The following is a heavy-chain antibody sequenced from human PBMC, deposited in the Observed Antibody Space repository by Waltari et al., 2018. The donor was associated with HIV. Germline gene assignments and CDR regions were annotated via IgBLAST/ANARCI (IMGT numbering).Heavy chain of an antibody. J-gene: IGHJ4*02. CDR2: ISSTSTTI. V-gene: IGHV3-48*01. CDR1: GFPLSTYS. Sequence: EVHLVESGGGPVQPGGSLRLSCAASGFPLSTYSMNGVRPAPGKGLEWISYISSTSTTIFYADPVKGRFTISRDNAKNSLDLQMNNLRAEDTAVYYCARDITLTPGPDYWGQGTLVTVSS. D-gene: IGHD3-16*01. CDR3: ARDITLTPGPDY.